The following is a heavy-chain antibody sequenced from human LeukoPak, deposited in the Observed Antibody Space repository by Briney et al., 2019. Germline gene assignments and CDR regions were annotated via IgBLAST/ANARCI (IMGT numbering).Heavy chain of an antibody. CDR3: ALVGSSRPTIDY. CDR2: ISGSGGST. J-gene: IGHJ4*02. D-gene: IGHD2-2*01. CDR1: GFTFGDYA. Sequence: GGSLRLSCTASGFTFGDYAMSWFRQAPGKGLEWVSAISGSGGSTYYADSVKGRFTISRDNSKNTLYLQMNSLRAEDTAVYYCALVGSSRPTIDYWGQGTLVTVSS. V-gene: IGHV3-23*01.